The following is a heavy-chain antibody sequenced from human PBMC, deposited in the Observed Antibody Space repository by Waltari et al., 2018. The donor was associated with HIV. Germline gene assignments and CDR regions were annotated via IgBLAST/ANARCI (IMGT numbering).Heavy chain of an antibody. D-gene: IGHD3-22*01. V-gene: IGHV3-15*01. J-gene: IGHJ4*02. CDR2: IKSKTDGGTT. CDR3: TTLYYYDIFLIGSDSLDY. Sequence: EVQLVESGGGLVKPGGSLRLSCAASGFTFSNAWMSWVRQAPGKGLEWVGRIKSKTDGGTTDYAAPVKGRFTISRDDSKNTLYLQMNSLKTEDTAVYYCTTLYYYDIFLIGSDSLDYWGQGTLVTVSS. CDR1: GFTFSNAW.